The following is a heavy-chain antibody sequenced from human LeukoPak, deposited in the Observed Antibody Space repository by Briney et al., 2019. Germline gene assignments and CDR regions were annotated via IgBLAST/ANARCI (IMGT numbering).Heavy chain of an antibody. V-gene: IGHV3-30*18. CDR2: ISYDGKVK. J-gene: IGHJ3*01. Sequence: GGSLRLSCAASGFTFSNYGMHWVRQAPGKGLEWVAVISYDGKVKYYVDSVKGRFTISRDNSKNTLYLQMNSVKTEDTAVYYCAKELEGDRTPFDPWGQGKMSTVS. CDR3: AKELEGDRTPFDP. CDR1: GFTFSNYG. D-gene: IGHD1-1*01.